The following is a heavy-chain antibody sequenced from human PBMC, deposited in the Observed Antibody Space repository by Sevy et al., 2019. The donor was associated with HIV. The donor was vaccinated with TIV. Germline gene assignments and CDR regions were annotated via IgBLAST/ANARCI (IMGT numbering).Heavy chain of an antibody. J-gene: IGHJ4*02. CDR2: ISGSGGSGDKT. D-gene: IGHD3-22*01. CDR1: GFTFSRYA. CDR3: ARKYDSSGYFDY. V-gene: IGHV3-23*01. Sequence: GGSLRLSCAASGFTFSRYAMNRVRQAPGKELEWVSGISGSGGSGDKTNYADSVKGRFTISRDDSKNSLYLQLNSLRAEDTAIYYCARKYDSSGYFDYWGQGTLVTVSS.